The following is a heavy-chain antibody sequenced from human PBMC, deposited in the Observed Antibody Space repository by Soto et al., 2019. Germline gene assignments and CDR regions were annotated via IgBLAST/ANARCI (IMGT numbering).Heavy chain of an antibody. CDR1: GGSISGSY. V-gene: IGHV4-59*01. CDR3: ARSVAVPGAHIDY. CDR2: VYYPGST. Sequence: QVQLQESGPGLVKPSETLSLTCSVSGGSISGSYWSWIRQSPGKGLEWLGYVYYPGSTTYSPSLRSRVSISVDTSKNEFSLRLSSVTAADTAVYFCARSVAVPGAHIDYWGQGTQVTVSS. J-gene: IGHJ4*02. D-gene: IGHD6-19*01.